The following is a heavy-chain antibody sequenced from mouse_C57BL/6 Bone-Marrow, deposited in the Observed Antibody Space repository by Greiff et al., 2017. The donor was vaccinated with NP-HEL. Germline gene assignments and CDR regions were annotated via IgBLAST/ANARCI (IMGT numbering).Heavy chain of an antibody. J-gene: IGHJ2*01. CDR2: LSSGGSYT. CDR1: GFTFSSYG. Sequence: EVQRVESGGDLVKPGGSLKLSCAASGFTFSSYGMSWVRQTPDKRLAWVATLSSGGSYTYYPDRVKGRFTISRDNAKNTLYLQMSSLKSEDTAMYYCARGSSTAQATLFDYWGQGTTLTVSS. CDR3: ARGSSTAQATLFDY. D-gene: IGHD3-2*02. V-gene: IGHV5-6*01.